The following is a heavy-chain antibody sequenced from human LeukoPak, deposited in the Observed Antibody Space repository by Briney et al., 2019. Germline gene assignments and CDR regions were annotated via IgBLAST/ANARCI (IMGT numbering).Heavy chain of an antibody. V-gene: IGHV1-69*13. CDR2: IIPIFGTA. CDR3: ARGVVPAAIGWFDP. CDR1: GYTFNTYG. Sequence: SVKVSCKASGYTFNTYGISWVRQAPGQGLEWMRGIIPIFGTANYAQKFQGRVTITADESTSTAYMELSSLRSEDTAVYYCARGVVPAAIGWFDPWGQGTLVTVSS. J-gene: IGHJ5*02. D-gene: IGHD2-2*01.